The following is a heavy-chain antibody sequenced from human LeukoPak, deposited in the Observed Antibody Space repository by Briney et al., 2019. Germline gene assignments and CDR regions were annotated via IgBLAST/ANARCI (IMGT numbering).Heavy chain of an antibody. CDR2: FDVEGGET. J-gene: IGHJ3*02. Sequence: ASVKVSCKVSGYTLTELSMHWVRQAPGKGLEWMGGFDVEGGETIYARKFQGRVTMTEDTSTDTAYMELSSLRSEDTAVYYCASFFRDSPMIGTFDIWGQGTMVTVSS. CDR3: ASFFRDSPMIGTFDI. D-gene: IGHD5-18*01. CDR1: GYTLTELS. V-gene: IGHV1-24*01.